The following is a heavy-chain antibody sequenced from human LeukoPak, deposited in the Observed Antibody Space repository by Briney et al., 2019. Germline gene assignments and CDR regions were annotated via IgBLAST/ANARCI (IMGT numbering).Heavy chain of an antibody. CDR3: AKEVLNRHYDFWSGYYGYYGMDV. D-gene: IGHD3-3*01. CDR1: GFTFDDYA. Sequence: GGSLRLSCAASGFTFDDYAMHWVRQAPGKGLEWVSGISWNSGSIGYADSVKGRFTISRDNAKNSLYLQMNSLRAEDTALYYCAKEVLNRHYDFWSGYYGYYGMDVWGQGTTVTVSS. J-gene: IGHJ6*02. V-gene: IGHV3-9*01. CDR2: ISWNSGSI.